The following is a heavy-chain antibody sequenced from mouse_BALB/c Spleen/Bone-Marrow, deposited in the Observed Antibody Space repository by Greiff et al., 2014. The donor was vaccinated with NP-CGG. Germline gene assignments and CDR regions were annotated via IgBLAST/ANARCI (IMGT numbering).Heavy chain of an antibody. CDR3: ARRWFAY. CDR2: ISDGGSYT. J-gene: IGHJ3*01. CDR1: GFTFSDYY. Sequence: EVQRVESGGGLVKPGGSLKLSCAASGFTFSDYYMHWVRQTPEKRLEWVATISDGGSYTYYPDSVKGRFTISRDNAKNNLYLQMSSLKSEDTAMYYCARRWFAYWGQGTLVTVSA. V-gene: IGHV5-4*02.